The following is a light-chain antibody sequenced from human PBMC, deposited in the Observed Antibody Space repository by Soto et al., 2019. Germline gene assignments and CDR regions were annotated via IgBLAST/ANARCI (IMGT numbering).Light chain of an antibody. CDR3: QAWDSSTDAV. V-gene: IGLV3-1*01. J-gene: IGLJ2*01. Sequence: SYELVQPPSVSVSPGQTASITCSGDKLGDKHACWYQQRPGQSPVVVICQDDKRPAGIPERFSGSNSGNTATLTISGTQAMDEADYYCQAWDSSTDAVFGGGTKLTVL. CDR1: KLGDKH. CDR2: QDD.